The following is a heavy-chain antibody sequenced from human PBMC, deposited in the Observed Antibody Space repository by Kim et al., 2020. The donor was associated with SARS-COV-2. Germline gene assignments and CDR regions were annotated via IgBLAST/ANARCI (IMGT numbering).Heavy chain of an antibody. CDR2: IKEDGSEK. J-gene: IGHJ4*02. Sequence: GSLRLSCAASGFSFNVYWMNWVRQAPGKGPEWVANIKEDGSEKYYVDSVKGRFTISRDNAKNSLYLQMNSLRAEDTAIYYCARDIGGMRIPDYWGQGTLVTVSS. CDR3: ARDIGGMRIPDY. V-gene: IGHV3-7*03. CDR1: GFSFNVYW. D-gene: IGHD3-3*01.